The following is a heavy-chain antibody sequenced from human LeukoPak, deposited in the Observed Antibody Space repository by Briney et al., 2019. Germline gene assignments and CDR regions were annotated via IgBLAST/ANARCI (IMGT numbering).Heavy chain of an antibody. CDR2: TSDSGGRT. CDR3: ASSYDSSGND. D-gene: IGHD3-22*01. J-gene: IGHJ4*02. V-gene: IGHV3-23*01. CDR1: GITLSNYG. Sequence: GGSLRLSCAVSGITLSNYGMSWVRQAPGKGLEWVAGTSDSGGRTNYADSVKGRFTISRDNAKNSLYLQMNSLRVADTAIYYCASSYDSSGNDWGQGTLVTVSS.